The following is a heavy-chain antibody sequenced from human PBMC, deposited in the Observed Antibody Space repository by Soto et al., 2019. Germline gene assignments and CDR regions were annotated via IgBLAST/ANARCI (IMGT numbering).Heavy chain of an antibody. V-gene: IGHV4-59*01. D-gene: IGHD6-13*01. Sequence: SSETLSLTCTVSGGSISSYYWSWIRQPPGKGLEWIGYIYYSGSTNYNPSLKSRVTISVDTSKNQFSLKLSSVTAADTAVYYCARVGGSSSWYGRDYFDYWGQGTLVTVSS. J-gene: IGHJ4*02. CDR2: IYYSGST. CDR1: GGSISSYY. CDR3: ARVGGSSSWYGRDYFDY.